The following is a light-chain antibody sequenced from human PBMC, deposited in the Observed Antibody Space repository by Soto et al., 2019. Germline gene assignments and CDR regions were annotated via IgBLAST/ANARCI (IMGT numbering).Light chain of an antibody. CDR2: DAS. CDR3: QQRVIWPYT. CDR1: QSVNSY. V-gene: IGKV3-11*01. Sequence: EIVLTQSPATLSLSPGERATLSCRASQSVNSYLAWYQQKPGQAPRLLIYDASNRATGIPARFSGSGSETDFTLTISSLEPEDFAVYYCQQRVIWPYTFGQGTKLEIK. J-gene: IGKJ2*01.